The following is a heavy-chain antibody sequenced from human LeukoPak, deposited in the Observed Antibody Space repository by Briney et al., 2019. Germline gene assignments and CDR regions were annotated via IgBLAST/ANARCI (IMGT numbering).Heavy chain of an antibody. CDR2: ISYSGST. D-gene: IGHD2-15*01. CDR3: ARVRWPDFDY. V-gene: IGHV4-59*01. Sequence: SETLSLTCTVSGGSISSYYWSWIRQPPGKGLEWIGYISYSGSTNYNPSLKSRLTISVDTSKDQFSLKLSSVTAADTAVYYCARVRWPDFDYWGQGTLVTVSS. CDR1: GGSISSYY. J-gene: IGHJ4*02.